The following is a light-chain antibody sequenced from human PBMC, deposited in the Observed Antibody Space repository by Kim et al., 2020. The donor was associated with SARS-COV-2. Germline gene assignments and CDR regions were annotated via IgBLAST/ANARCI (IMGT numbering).Light chain of an antibody. V-gene: IGLV2-23*02. CDR2: EVS. CDR1: SRGVERYNR. CDR3: CSYAGSSTHVV. J-gene: IGLJ2*01. Sequence: HSLNIPCTGTSRGVERYNRVSCYQQHQGKAPKLMIYEVSKRPSGVSNRFSGSKSGNTASLTISGLQAEDEADYYCCSYAGSSTHVVFGGGTQLTVL.